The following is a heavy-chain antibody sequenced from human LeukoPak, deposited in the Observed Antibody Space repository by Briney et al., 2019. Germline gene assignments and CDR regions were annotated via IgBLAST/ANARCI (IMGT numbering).Heavy chain of an antibody. CDR3: AKDMYSSSWYEKGGPQFDP. CDR2: ISGSGGST. J-gene: IGHJ5*02. V-gene: IGHV3-23*01. D-gene: IGHD6-13*01. CDR1: GFTFSSYG. Sequence: GGSLRLSCAASGFTFSSYGMSWVRQAPGKGLEWVSAISGSGGSTYYADSVKGRFTISRDNSKNTLYLQMNSLRAEDTALYYCAKDMYSSSWYEKGGPQFDPWGQGTLVTVSS.